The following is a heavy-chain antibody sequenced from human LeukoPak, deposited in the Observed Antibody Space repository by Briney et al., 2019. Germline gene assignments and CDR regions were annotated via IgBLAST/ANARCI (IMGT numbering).Heavy chain of an antibody. D-gene: IGHD6-19*01. J-gene: IGHJ4*02. Sequence: PSETLPLTCTVSGVSISSYYWSWIRQPPGKGLEWIGYIYYSGSTNYNPSLKSRVTISVDTSKNQVSLKLSSVTAADTAVYYCTRGSGWYLYWGQGTLVTASS. V-gene: IGHV4-59*01. CDR1: GVSISSYY. CDR3: TRGSGWYLY. CDR2: IYYSGST.